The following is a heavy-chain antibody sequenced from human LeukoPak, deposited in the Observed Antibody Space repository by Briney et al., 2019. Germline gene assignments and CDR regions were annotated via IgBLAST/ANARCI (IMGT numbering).Heavy chain of an antibody. Sequence: GGSLRLSCAASGFTFSSYGMHWVRQAPGKGLEWVAVIPYDGSNKYYADSVKGRFTISRDNSKNTLYLQMNSLRAEDTAVYYCAKDRLGAFDIWGQGTMVTVSS. CDR3: AKDRLGAFDI. J-gene: IGHJ3*02. D-gene: IGHD7-27*01. V-gene: IGHV3-30*18. CDR2: IPYDGSNK. CDR1: GFTFSSYG.